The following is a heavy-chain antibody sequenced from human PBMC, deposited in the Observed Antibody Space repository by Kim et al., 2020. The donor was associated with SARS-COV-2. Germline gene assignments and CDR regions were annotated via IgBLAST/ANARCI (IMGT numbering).Heavy chain of an antibody. V-gene: IGHV4-61*02. J-gene: IGHJ3*02. CDR3: ARASFTLTNAFDI. D-gene: IGHD3-9*01. Sequence: SYNPSLKSRLSTSVDTSKNQFSLTLTSVTAADTAVYYCARASFTLTNAFDIWGQGTMVTVSS.